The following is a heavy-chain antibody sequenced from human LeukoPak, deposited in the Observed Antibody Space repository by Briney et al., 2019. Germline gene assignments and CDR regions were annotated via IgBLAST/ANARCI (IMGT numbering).Heavy chain of an antibody. CDR3: ASPRSPVGATTPFDY. CDR1: GGTFSSYA. CDR2: IIPIFGTA. V-gene: IGHV1-69*05. D-gene: IGHD1-26*01. J-gene: IGHJ4*02. Sequence: GASVKVSCKASGGTFSSYAISWVRQAPGQGLEWMGGIIPIFGTANYAQKFQGRVTITTDESTSTAYMELSSLRSEDTAVYYCASPRSPVGATTPFDYWGQGTLVTVSS.